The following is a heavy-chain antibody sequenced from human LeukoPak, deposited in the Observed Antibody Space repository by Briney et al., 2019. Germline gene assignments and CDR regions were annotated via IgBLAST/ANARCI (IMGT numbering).Heavy chain of an antibody. J-gene: IGHJ4*02. CDR1: GFTFSSYS. D-gene: IGHD3-10*01. Sequence: GGSLRLSCAAPGFTFSSYSMNWVRQAPGKGLEWVSSISSSSSYIYYADSVKGRFTISRDNAKNSLYLQMNSLRAEDTAVYYCAMGSGAANDYWGQGTLVTVSS. CDR3: AMGSGAANDY. V-gene: IGHV3-21*01. CDR2: ISSSSSYI.